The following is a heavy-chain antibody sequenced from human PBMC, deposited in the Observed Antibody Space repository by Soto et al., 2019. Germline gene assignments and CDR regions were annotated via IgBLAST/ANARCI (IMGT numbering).Heavy chain of an antibody. Sequence: ASVKVSCKASGYTFTSYGISWVRQAPGQGLEWMGWISAYNGNTNYAQKLQGRVTMTTDTSTSTAYMELRSLRSDDTAVYYCARKGAGYDFWSGYLPVDYWGQGTLVTFSS. CDR3: ARKGAGYDFWSGYLPVDY. D-gene: IGHD3-3*01. J-gene: IGHJ4*02. CDR1: GYTFTSYG. CDR2: ISAYNGNT. V-gene: IGHV1-18*01.